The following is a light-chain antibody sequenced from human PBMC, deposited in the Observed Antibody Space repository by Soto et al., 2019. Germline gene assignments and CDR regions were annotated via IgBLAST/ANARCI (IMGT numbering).Light chain of an antibody. J-gene: IGKJ4*01. CDR1: QSVSSN. CDR3: QQYNNWPPLT. CDR2: GAS. V-gene: IGKV3-15*01. Sequence: EIVMTQSPATLSVSPGERATLSCRASQSVSSNLAWYQQKPGQAPRLIIYGASTRATGIPARFSGSGSVTEFTLTLSSLQAEDFAVYYCQQYNNWPPLTFGGGTKVQIK.